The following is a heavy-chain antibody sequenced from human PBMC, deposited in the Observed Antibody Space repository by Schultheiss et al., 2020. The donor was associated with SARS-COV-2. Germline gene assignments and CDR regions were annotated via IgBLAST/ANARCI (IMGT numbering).Heavy chain of an antibody. Sequence: GGSLRLSCAASGFTFSDYYMSWIRQAPGKGLEWVSAISGSGGSTYYADSVKGRFTISRDNSKNTLYLQMNSLRAEDTAVYYCAREGDWSGYYPGWFDPWGQGTLVTVSS. D-gene: IGHD3-3*01. V-gene: IGHV3-23*01. CDR2: ISGSGGST. CDR3: AREGDWSGYYPGWFDP. CDR1: GFTFSDYY. J-gene: IGHJ5*02.